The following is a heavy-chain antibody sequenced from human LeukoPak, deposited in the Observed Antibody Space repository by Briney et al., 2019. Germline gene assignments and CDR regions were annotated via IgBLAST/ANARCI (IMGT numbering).Heavy chain of an antibody. J-gene: IGHJ6*02. CDR3: ARVGIAATYKEGYYYYGMDV. D-gene: IGHD6-25*01. Sequence: GGSLRLSCAASGFTFSSYAMSWVRQAPGKGLEWVSTISGSGGSTYYADSVKGRFTISGDNSKNTLYLQMNSLRAEDTAVYYCARVGIAATYKEGYYYYGMDVWGQGTTVTVSS. V-gene: IGHV3-23*01. CDR2: ISGSGGST. CDR1: GFTFSSYA.